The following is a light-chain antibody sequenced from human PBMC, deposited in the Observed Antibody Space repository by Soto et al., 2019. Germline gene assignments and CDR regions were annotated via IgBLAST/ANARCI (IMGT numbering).Light chain of an antibody. Sequence: DIQMTLYPSSLAASVGDTVTITCRASQSISRYLNWYQQKPGEAPNLLIYGATTLQSGVPSRFSGSGSATAFTLTISSLQPADFATYFCQQSYNFLFTFGPGTKVDI. J-gene: IGKJ3*01. V-gene: IGKV1-39*01. CDR2: GAT. CDR3: QQSYNFLFT. CDR1: QSISRY.